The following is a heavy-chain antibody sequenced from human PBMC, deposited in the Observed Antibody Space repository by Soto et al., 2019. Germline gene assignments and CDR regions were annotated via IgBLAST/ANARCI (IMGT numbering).Heavy chain of an antibody. Sequence: QLQLQESGPGLVKPSETLSLTCTVSGGSISSSSYYWGWIRQPPGKGLEWIGSIYYSGSTYYNPSLKGRVTISVDTSKSQFSLNLSSVTAADTAVYYCARQRQWLVRGDFDYWGQGTLVTVSS. CDR3: ARQRQWLVRGDFDY. J-gene: IGHJ4*02. D-gene: IGHD6-19*01. V-gene: IGHV4-39*01. CDR1: GGSISSSSYY. CDR2: IYYSGST.